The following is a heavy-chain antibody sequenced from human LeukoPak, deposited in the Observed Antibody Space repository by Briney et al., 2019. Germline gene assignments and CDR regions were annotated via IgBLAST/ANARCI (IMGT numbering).Heavy chain of an antibody. J-gene: IGHJ3*02. V-gene: IGHV4-59*01. CDR3: ARGLIAAAGNAFDI. CDR2: IYYSGST. Sequence: SETLSLTCTVSGGSISSYYWSWIRQPPGKGLGRIGYIYYSGSTNYNPSLKSRVTISVDTSKNQFSLKLSSVTAADTAVYYCARGLIAAAGNAFDIWGQGTMVTVSS. D-gene: IGHD6-13*01. CDR1: GGSISSYY.